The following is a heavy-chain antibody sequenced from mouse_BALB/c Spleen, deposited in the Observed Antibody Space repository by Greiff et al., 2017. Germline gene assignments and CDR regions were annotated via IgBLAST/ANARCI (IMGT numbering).Heavy chain of an antibody. CDR1: GYTFTSYV. CDR2: INPYNDGT. Sequence: VQLKESGPELVKPGASVKMSCKASGYTFTSYVMHWVKQKPGQGLEWIGYINPYNDGTKYNEKFKGKATLTSDKSSSTAYMELSSLTSEDSAVYCCARANYDYDEGWFAYWGQGTLVTVSA. CDR3: ARANYDYDEGWFAY. D-gene: IGHD2-4*01. V-gene: IGHV1-14*01. J-gene: IGHJ3*01.